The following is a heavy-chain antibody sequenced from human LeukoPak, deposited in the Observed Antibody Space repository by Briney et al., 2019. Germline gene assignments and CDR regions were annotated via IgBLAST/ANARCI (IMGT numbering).Heavy chain of an antibody. CDR2: IHYSGST. D-gene: IGHD3-10*01. J-gene: IGHJ6*03. CDR3: ARVEEGYGSGRRENYYYYYMDV. V-gene: IGHV4-59*01. CDR1: GGSITSYY. Sequence: SETLSLTCTVSGGSITSYYWSWIRQPPGKGLEWIGYIHYSGSTHYNPSLKSRVTITVDTSKNQLSLKLSSVTAADTAAYYCARVEEGYGSGRRENYYYYYMDVWGKGTTVTISS.